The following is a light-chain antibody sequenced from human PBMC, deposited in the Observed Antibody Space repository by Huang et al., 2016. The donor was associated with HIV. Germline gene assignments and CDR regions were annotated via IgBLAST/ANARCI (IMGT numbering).Light chain of an antibody. Sequence: DIVMTQTPLSLSVTPGQPASISCKSSQSLLHTDGKTYFYWYLQKPGQSPQLLIYEVSNRCSGVPDRFNGSGSGTDFTLKISRVEADDVGVYYCMQSTQPATFGQGTKVEV. J-gene: IGKJ1*01. CDR3: MQSTQPAT. V-gene: IGKV2D-29*02. CDR1: QSLLHTDGKTY. CDR2: EVS.